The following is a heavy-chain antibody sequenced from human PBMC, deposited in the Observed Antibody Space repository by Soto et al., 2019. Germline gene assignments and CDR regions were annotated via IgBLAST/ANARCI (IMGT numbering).Heavy chain of an antibody. CDR1: GFTFSSYE. CDR3: ARCIPAAIGARRPPTGMDV. Sequence: GGSLRLSCAASGFTFSSYEMNWVCQAPGKGLEWVSYISSSGSTIYYADSVKGRFTISRDNAKNSLYLQMNSLRAEDTAVYYCARCIPAAIGARRPPTGMDVWGQGTTVTVSS. J-gene: IGHJ6*02. V-gene: IGHV3-48*03. D-gene: IGHD2-2*01. CDR2: ISSSGSTI.